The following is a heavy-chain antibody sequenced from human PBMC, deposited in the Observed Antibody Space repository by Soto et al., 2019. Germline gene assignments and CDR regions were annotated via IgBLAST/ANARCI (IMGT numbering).Heavy chain of an antibody. J-gene: IGHJ3*02. CDR1: GYTFTSYG. D-gene: IGHD6-19*01. V-gene: IGHV1-18*01. CDR2: ISAYNGNT. Sequence: ASVKVSCKASGYTFTSYGISWVRQAPGQGLEWMGWISAYNGNTNYAQKLQGRVTMTTDTSTSTAYMELRSLRSDDTAVYYCAWRAVAYPNDDFDTWGQGTMVTVSS. CDR3: AWRAVAYPNDDFDT.